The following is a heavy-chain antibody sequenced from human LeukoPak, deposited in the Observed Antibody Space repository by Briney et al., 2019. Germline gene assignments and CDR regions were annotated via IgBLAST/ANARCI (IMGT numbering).Heavy chain of an antibody. J-gene: IGHJ5*02. V-gene: IGHV4-59*06. CDR2: IYYSGST. CDR1: GGSISSYY. CDR3: ARSFRNYDILTGYYLGWFDP. D-gene: IGHD3-9*01. Sequence: PSETLSLTCTVSGGSISSYYWSWIRQPPGKGLEWIGYIYYSGSTYYNPSLKSRVTISVDTSKNQFSLKLSSVTAADTAVYYCARSFRNYDILTGYYLGWFDPWGQGTLVTVSS.